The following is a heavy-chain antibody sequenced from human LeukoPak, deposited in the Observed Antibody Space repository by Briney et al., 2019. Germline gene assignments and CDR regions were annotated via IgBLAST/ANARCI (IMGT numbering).Heavy chain of an antibody. V-gene: IGHV3-11*01. D-gene: IGHD6-13*01. CDR3: ASLAAATSNYYGMDV. Sequence: GGSLGLSCEASGFTFSDYYMTWIRQAPGKGLEWVSYISGSGSAIYYADSVKGRFTISRDNAKNSLYLQMISLRAEDTAVYYCASLAAATSNYYGMDVWGQGTTVTVSS. CDR2: ISGSGSAI. J-gene: IGHJ6*02. CDR1: GFTFSDYY.